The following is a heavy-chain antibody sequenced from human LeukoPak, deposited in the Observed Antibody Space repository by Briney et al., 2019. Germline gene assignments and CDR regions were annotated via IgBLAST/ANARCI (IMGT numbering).Heavy chain of an antibody. CDR3: ARDRLAAAGYYYSGMDV. V-gene: IGHV4-34*01. J-gene: IGHJ6*02. CDR2: INHSGST. CDR1: GGSFSDYY. Sequence: SETLSLTCAVYGGSFSDYYWSWIRQPPGKGLEWIGEINHSGSTNYNPSLKSRITISVDTSKNQFSLKLSSVTAADTAVYYRARDRLAAAGYYYSGMDVWGQGTTVTVSS. D-gene: IGHD6-13*01.